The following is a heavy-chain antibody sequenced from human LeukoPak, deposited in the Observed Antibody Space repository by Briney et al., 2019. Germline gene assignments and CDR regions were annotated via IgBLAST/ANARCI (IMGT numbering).Heavy chain of an antibody. CDR1: GGTFSSYA. CDR3: ARVADYASNWFDP. V-gene: IGHV1-69*01. D-gene: IGHD4-17*01. CDR2: IIPIFGTA. J-gene: IGHJ5*02. Sequence: SVKVSCKASGGTFSSYAISCARQAPGQGLEWMGGIIPIFGTANYAQKFQGRVTITADESTSTAYMELSSLRSEDTAVYYCARVADYASNWFDPWGQGTLVTVSS.